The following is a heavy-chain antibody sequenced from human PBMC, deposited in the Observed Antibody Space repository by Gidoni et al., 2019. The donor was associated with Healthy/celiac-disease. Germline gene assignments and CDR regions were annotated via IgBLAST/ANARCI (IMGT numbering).Heavy chain of an antibody. J-gene: IGHJ4*02. V-gene: IGHV4-34*01. Sequence: QVQLQQWGAGLLNPSETLSLTCAVYGGSFSGYSWSWIRQPPGKGLEWIGEINHSGSTNYNPSLKSRVTISVDTSKNQFSLNLTSVTAADTAVYYCARTTAAAGFDYWGQGTLVTVSS. CDR2: INHSGST. CDR3: ARTTAAAGFDY. CDR1: GGSFSGYS. D-gene: IGHD6-13*01.